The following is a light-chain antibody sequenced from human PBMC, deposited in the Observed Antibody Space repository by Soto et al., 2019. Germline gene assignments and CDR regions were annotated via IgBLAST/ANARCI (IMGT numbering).Light chain of an antibody. CDR2: DAS. CDR3: QQYDNLSIT. CDR1: QDISNY. Sequence: DIQMTQSPSSLSASVGDRVTITCQASQDISNYLNWYQQKPGKAPKLLIYDASNLETGVPSRLSVSGSGTHFIFTISSLQPEDIATYYCQQYDNLSITFGPGTRLEIK. J-gene: IGKJ5*01. V-gene: IGKV1-33*01.